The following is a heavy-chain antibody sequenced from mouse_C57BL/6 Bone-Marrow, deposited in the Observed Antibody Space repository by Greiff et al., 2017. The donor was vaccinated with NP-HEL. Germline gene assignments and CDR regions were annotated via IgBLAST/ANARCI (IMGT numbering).Heavy chain of an antibody. CDR2: ISGGGGNT. CDR1: GFTFSSYT. Sequence: EVQLVESGGGLVKPGGSLKLSCAASGFTFSSYTMSWVRQTPEKRLEWVATISGGGGNTYYPDSVKGRFTISRDNAKNTLYLQMSSLRSEDTALYYCARSTAPRFAYWGQGTLVTVSA. V-gene: IGHV5-9*01. CDR3: ARSTAPRFAY. J-gene: IGHJ3*01. D-gene: IGHD5-1*01.